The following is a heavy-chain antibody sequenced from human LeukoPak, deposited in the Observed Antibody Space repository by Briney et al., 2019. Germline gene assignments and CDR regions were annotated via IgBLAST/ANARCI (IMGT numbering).Heavy chain of an antibody. CDR1: GGTFSSYA. CDR2: IIPIFGTA. J-gene: IGHJ4*02. CDR3: ARDRSYYDSSGFLDY. Sequence: SVKVSCXASGGTFSSYAISWVRQAPGQGLEWMGRIIPIFGTANYSQKFQGRVTITTDESTSTAYMELSRLRSEDTAVYYCARDRSYYDSSGFLDYWGQGTLVTVSS. V-gene: IGHV1-69*05. D-gene: IGHD3-22*01.